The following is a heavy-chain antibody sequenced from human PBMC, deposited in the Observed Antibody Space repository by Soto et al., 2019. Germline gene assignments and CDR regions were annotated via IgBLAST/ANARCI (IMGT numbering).Heavy chain of an antibody. CDR2: INAGNGNT. J-gene: IGHJ4*02. CDR1: GYTFTSYA. Sequence: QVHLVQSGAEVRKPGASVKVSCKASGYTFTSYAMHWVRQAPGQRLEGMGWINAGNGNTKYSQKFQGRVTITRDTSASTASMELSSLRSEDTAVYYCARGLNGYLHYFDYWGQGTLVTVSS. V-gene: IGHV1-3*01. CDR3: ARGLNGYLHYFDY. D-gene: IGHD5-18*01.